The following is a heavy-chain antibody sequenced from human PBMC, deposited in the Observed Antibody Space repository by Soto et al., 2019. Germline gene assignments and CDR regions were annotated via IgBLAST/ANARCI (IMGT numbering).Heavy chain of an antibody. D-gene: IGHD2-2*01. CDR2: IYSSGST. Sequence: QVQLQESGPGLVKPSQTLSLTCTVSGGSISSGGYYWSWIRQHPGNGLEWIGYIYSSGSTSYNPSPKSLVTILVDTSKNHLSLKLSSVTAADTAVYYCARFWRGPAAIYYYYGMDVWGQGTTVTVSS. V-gene: IGHV4-31*01. CDR1: GGSISSGGYY. CDR3: ARFWRGPAAIYYYYGMDV. J-gene: IGHJ6*02.